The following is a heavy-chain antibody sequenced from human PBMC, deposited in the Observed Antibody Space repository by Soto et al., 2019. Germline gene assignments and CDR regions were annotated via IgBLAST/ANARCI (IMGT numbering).Heavy chain of an antibody. D-gene: IGHD3-10*01. CDR1: GFTFSSYA. CDR3: AKIHLGRYYGSGSYPHTFDY. CDR2: ISGSGGST. Sequence: GGSLRLSCAASGFTFSSYAMSWVRQAPGKGLEWVSAISGSGGSTYYADSVKGRFTISRDNSKNTLYLQMNSLRAEDTAVYYCAKIHLGRYYGSGSYPHTFDYWGQGTLVTVSS. V-gene: IGHV3-23*01. J-gene: IGHJ4*02.